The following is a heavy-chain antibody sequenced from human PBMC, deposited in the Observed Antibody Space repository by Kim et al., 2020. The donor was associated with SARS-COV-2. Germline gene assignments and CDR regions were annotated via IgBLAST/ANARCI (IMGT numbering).Heavy chain of an antibody. CDR2: IYYSGST. CDR1: GGSISSGGYY. J-gene: IGHJ2*01. CDR3: ARDRGNYDILTDPRACWYFDL. Sequence: SETLSLTCTVSGGSISSGGYYWSWIRQHPGKGLEWIGYIYYSGSTYYNPSLKSRVTISVDTSKNQFSLKLSSVTAADTAVYYCARDRGNYDILTDPRACWYFDLWGRGTLVTVSS. V-gene: IGHV4-31*03. D-gene: IGHD3-9*01.